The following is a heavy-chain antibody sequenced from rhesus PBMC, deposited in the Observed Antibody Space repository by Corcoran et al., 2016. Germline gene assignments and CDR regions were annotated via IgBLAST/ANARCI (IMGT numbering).Heavy chain of an antibody. CDR2: IPGNSGSN. CDR1: GAPISSNW. D-gene: IGHD7-45*01. J-gene: IGHJ4*01. Sequence: QVQLQESGPGLVKPSETLSLTCTVSGAPISSNWWLWIRQPPGKGLEWIGEIPGNSGSNNYNPSLKSRVTVSRDAPKNQLSLRLTSVTAADTAVYYCARNPGDRAYWGQGVLVTVSS. V-gene: IGHV4-80*01. CDR3: ARNPGDRAY.